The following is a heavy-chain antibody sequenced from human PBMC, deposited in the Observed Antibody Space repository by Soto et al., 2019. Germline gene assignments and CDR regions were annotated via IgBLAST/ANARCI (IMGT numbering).Heavy chain of an antibody. CDR3: ARDKAGWPAEYFQH. D-gene: IGHD6-19*01. CDR2: ISYDGSNK. J-gene: IGHJ1*01. CDR1: GFTFSSYT. Sequence: QVQLVESGGGVVQPGRSLRLSCAASGFTFSSYTMHWVRKAPGKGLEWVAVISYDGSNKYYADSVKGRFTISRDNSKNTLYLQMNSLRAEDTAVYYCARDKAGWPAEYFQHWGQGTLVSVSS. V-gene: IGHV3-30-3*01.